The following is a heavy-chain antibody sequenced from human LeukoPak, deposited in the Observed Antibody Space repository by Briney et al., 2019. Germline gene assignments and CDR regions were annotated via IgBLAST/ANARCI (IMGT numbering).Heavy chain of an antibody. J-gene: IGHJ3*02. D-gene: IGHD6-13*01. V-gene: IGHV1-69*05. Sequence: SVKVSCKASGGTFSSYAISWVRQAPGQGLEWMGGIIPIFGTANYAQKFQGRVTITTDESTSTAYMELSSLRSEDTAVYYCARDGSGSSSWNIPERDAFDIWGQGTMVTVSS. CDR3: ARDGSGSSSWNIPERDAFDI. CDR1: GGTFSSYA. CDR2: IIPIFGTA.